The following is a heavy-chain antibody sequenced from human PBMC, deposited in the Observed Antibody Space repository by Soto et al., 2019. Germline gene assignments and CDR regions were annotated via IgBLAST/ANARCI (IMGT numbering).Heavy chain of an antibody. D-gene: IGHD4-17*01. Sequence: ASVKVSCKASGGTFSSYAISWVRQAPGQGLEWMGWISAYNGNTNYAQKLQGRVTMTTDTSTSTAYMELRSLRSDDTAVYYCARIPDYGDYENYYYYGMDVWGQGTTVTVSS. CDR1: GGTFSSYA. V-gene: IGHV1-18*01. J-gene: IGHJ6*02. CDR2: ISAYNGNT. CDR3: ARIPDYGDYENYYYYGMDV.